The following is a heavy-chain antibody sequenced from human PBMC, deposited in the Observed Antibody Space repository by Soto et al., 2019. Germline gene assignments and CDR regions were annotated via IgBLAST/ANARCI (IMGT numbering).Heavy chain of an antibody. Sequence: EVQLVETGGGLVQPGGSLRLSCAASGFSVITNYMSWVRQAPGKGLEWVSIIHSGGNTYFADSVKGRFTISRDSSKHTLYLQMNSLRSEDTAMYFCARDFTSWGQGTLVTVSS. V-gene: IGHV3-53*02. CDR3: ARDFTS. CDR1: GFSVITNY. J-gene: IGHJ4*02. CDR2: IHSGGNT.